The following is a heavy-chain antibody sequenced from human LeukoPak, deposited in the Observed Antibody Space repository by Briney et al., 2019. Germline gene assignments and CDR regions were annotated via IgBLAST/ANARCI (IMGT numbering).Heavy chain of an antibody. V-gene: IGHV3-74*01. CDR2: INSDGSWT. J-gene: IGHJ5*02. Sequence: GGSLRLSCAASGNYWMHWVRQAPGKGLVWVSHINSDGSWTSYADSVKGRFTISRDNSKNTLYLQMNSLRAEDTAVYYCARPAQLLSRWYWFDPWGQGTLVTVSS. CDR1: GNYW. CDR3: ARPAQLLSRWYWFDP. D-gene: IGHD2-2*01.